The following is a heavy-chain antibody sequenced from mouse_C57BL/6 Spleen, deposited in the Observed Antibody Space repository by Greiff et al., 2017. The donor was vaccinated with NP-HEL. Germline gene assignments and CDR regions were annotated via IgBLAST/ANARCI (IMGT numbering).Heavy chain of an antibody. CDR1: GFSFNTYA. J-gene: IGHJ3*01. V-gene: IGHV10-1*01. CDR2: IRSKSNNYAT. CDR3: VRHDEAWFAY. Sequence: EVQLVESGGGLVQPKGSLKLSCAASGFSFNTYAMNWVRQAPGKGLEWVARIRSKSNNYATYYADSVKDRFTISRDDSESMLYLQMNNLKTEDTAMYYCVRHDEAWFAYWGQGTLVTVSA.